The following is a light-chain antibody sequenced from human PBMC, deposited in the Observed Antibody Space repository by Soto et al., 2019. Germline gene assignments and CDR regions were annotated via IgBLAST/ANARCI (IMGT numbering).Light chain of an antibody. CDR2: GVS. CDR3: SSYTSSSTYV. Sequence: PAPGFGAPVPRIPTPPPETPSAVGGYNYVSWYQQHPGKAPKLMIYGVSNRPSGVSNRFSGSKSGNTASLTISGLQAEDEADYYCSSYTSSSTYVFGTGTKVTVL. V-gene: IGLV2-14*01. J-gene: IGLJ1*01. CDR1: PSAVGGYNY.